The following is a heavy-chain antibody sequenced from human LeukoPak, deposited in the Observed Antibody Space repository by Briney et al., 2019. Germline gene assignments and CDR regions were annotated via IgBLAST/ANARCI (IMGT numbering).Heavy chain of an antibody. CDR1: GFTFSSHA. CDR2: IRGSGGST. J-gene: IGHJ5*02. Sequence: GGSLRLSCAASGFTFSSHAMSWVRQAPGKGLGWVSAIRGSGGSTYYAGSVKGRFTISRNNSKNTLYLQMNSLRAEDTAVYSGAKGRGIAAAGTLPPWGQGTLVTVSS. CDR3: AKGRGIAAAGTLPP. V-gene: IGHV3-23*01. D-gene: IGHD6-13*01.